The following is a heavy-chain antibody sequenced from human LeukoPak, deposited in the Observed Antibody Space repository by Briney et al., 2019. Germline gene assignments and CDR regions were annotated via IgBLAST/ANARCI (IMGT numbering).Heavy chain of an antibody. V-gene: IGHV4-31*03. CDR3: AGNSDTSGYYFDY. Sequence: PSETLSLTCTVSGDSINSGGYYWSWIRQHPGKGLEWIGYIYFSGSAYYNPSLKSRVSISVDTSKNQFSLKLSAVTAADTAMYYCAGNSDTSGYYFDYWGQGTLVTVSS. CDR2: IYFSGSA. CDR1: GDSINSGGYY. J-gene: IGHJ4*02. D-gene: IGHD3-22*01.